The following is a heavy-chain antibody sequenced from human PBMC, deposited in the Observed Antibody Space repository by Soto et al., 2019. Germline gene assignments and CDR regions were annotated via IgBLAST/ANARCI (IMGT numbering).Heavy chain of an antibody. Sequence: SETLSLTCAVSGGSISSGGYSWSWIRQPPGKGLEWIGYIYHSGSTYYNPSLKSRVTISVDRSKNQFSLKLSSVTAADTAVYYCARRRDGYNFDYWGQGTLVTVSS. CDR1: GGSISSGGYS. CDR2: IYHSGST. CDR3: ARRRDGYNFDY. D-gene: IGHD5-12*01. J-gene: IGHJ4*02. V-gene: IGHV4-30-2*01.